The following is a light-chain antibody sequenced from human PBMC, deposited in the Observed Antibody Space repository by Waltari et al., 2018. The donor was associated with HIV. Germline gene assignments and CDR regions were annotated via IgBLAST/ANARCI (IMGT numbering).Light chain of an antibody. CDR3: SAWDDSLNAVL. J-gene: IGLJ2*01. CDR1: SSNIGSSN. CDR2: SNN. V-gene: IGLV1-44*01. Sequence: QSVLTQPPSVSGTPGHRVTISCSGSSSNIGSSNATWYQHLPGTAPKLLIYSNNQRPSGVPDRFSGSKSGTSASLAISGLQSEDEADYYCSAWDDSLNAVLFGGGTKLTVL.